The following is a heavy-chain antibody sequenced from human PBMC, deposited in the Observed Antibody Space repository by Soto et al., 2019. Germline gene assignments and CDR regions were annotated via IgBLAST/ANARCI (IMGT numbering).Heavy chain of an antibody. CDR1: GFTFSSYA. J-gene: IGHJ4*02. CDR2: ISYDGSNK. CDR3: ARVEGPYDRSGYYFY. Sequence: QVQLVESGGGVVQPGRSLRLSCAASGFTFSSYAMHWVRQAPGKGLEWVAVISYDGSNKHYADSVKGRFTISRDNSKNTLYLQMNSLRAEDRAVYYCARVEGPYDRSGYYFYWGQGTLVTVSS. D-gene: IGHD3-22*01. V-gene: IGHV3-30-3*01.